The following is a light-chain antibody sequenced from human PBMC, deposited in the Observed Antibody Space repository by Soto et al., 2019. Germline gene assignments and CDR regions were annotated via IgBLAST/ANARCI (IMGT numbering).Light chain of an antibody. CDR2: GAS. CDR1: QSVNSNY. J-gene: IGKJ1*01. Sequence: EIVLTQSPGTLSLSPGERATLSCRASQSVNSNYLAWYQQKPGQGPRLLMYGASSRATGIPDRFSGSGSGTDFTLTISRLEPEDFAVYYCQQYYNSPRTFGQGTNVEIK. CDR3: QQYYNSPRT. V-gene: IGKV3-20*01.